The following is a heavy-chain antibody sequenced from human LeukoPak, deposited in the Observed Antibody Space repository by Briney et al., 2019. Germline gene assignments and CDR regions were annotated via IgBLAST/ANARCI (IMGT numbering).Heavy chain of an antibody. CDR3: ARCGGGNPRWFDP. CDR1: VFTFSGYI. D-gene: IGHD4-23*01. J-gene: IGHJ5*02. Sequence: PGGSLRLSCAASVFTFSGYIMNGVRQAPGKGLEWVSSITSSSSYIYYSDSVKGRFTISRDNAKNSMYLQMNSLRAEDTAVYYCARCGGGNPRWFDPWGQGTLVTVSS. CDR2: ITSSSSYI. V-gene: IGHV3-21*01.